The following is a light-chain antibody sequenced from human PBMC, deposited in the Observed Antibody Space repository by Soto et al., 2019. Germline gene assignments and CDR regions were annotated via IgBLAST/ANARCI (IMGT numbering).Light chain of an antibody. CDR2: GAS. Sequence: ETVLTQSPGTLSLSPGERATLSCRASHNVGRSNLAWYHHKAGQVPRLLIYGASIRATGIPDRFSGSGSGTDFTLTISRLEPEDFGVYYCHQYGLLPRHPFGQGTKLEIK. J-gene: IGKJ2*01. CDR1: HNVGRSN. CDR3: HQYGLLPRHP. V-gene: IGKV3-20*01.